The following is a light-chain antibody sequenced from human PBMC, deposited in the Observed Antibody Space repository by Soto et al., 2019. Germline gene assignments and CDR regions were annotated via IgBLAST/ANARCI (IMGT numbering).Light chain of an antibody. Sequence: QSALTQPPSASGSTGRSVTISCTGTSSDVGAYKYVSWYQQYPGKAPKLMIYEVSKRPSGVPDRFSGSKSGNTASLTVSGLQAEDEPDYYCTSYVGSNIWVFGGGTKLTV. CDR2: EVS. CDR3: TSYVGSNIWV. CDR1: SSDVGAYKY. V-gene: IGLV2-8*01. J-gene: IGLJ3*02.